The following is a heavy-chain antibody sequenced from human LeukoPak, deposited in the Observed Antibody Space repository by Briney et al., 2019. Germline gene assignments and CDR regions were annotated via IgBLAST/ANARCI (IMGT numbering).Heavy chain of an antibody. J-gene: IGHJ4*02. CDR3: ARDPMYAYRALEY. V-gene: IGHV3-30*02. D-gene: IGHD3-16*01. CDR1: GFTFSDYG. CDR2: VQSDGGGI. Sequence: GGSLRVSCAASGFTFSDYGIHWVRQAPGQGLEWVAFVQSDGGGINYTESLKGGLTISRDDSQNTDYLQMESLRAEDTAVYYCARDPMYAYRALEYWGQGTLVTVSS.